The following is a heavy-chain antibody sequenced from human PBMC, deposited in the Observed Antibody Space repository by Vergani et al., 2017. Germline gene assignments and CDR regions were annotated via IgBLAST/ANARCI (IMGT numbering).Heavy chain of an antibody. CDR2: INHSGST. CDR1: GGSFSGFY. V-gene: IGHV4-34*01. J-gene: IGHJ2*01. D-gene: IGHD3-10*01. Sequence: QVQLQQWGAGLLKPSETLSLTCAVYGGSFSGFYWSWIRQPPGKGLEWIGEINHSGSTNYNPSLKSRVTISVDTSKNQFSLKLSSVTAADTAVYYCARGRITMVRGVMRYFDLWGRGTLVTVSS. CDR3: ARGRITMVRGVMRYFDL.